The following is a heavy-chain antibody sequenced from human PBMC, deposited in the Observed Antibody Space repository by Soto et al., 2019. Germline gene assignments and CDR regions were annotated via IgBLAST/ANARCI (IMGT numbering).Heavy chain of an antibody. CDR1: GYSFTSYC. V-gene: IGHV5-51*01. J-gene: IGHJ4*02. CDR3: ARQDCSSTSCQSPH. CDR2: IYPGDSDT. Sequence: GESLKISCKGSGYSFTSYCIGWVRRIPGKGLEWMGIIYPGDSDTRSSPSFQGQVTISADKSTSTACLQWSSLKASDTAMYYCARQDCSSTSCQSPHWGRGTLVTVSS. D-gene: IGHD2-2*01.